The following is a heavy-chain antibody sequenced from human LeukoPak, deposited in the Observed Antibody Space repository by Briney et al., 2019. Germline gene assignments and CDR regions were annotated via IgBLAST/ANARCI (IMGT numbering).Heavy chain of an antibody. D-gene: IGHD4-17*01. CDR2: ITWNSGSI. CDR3: ARDYGDHGAFDI. CDR1: GFTFDDYA. J-gene: IGHJ3*02. V-gene: IGHV3-9*01. Sequence: GGSLRLSCGASGFTFDDYAMHWVRQAPGKGLEWVSGITWNSGSIGYVDSVKGRFTISRDNSKNTLYLQMNSLRAEDTAVYYCARDYGDHGAFDIWGQGTMVTVSS.